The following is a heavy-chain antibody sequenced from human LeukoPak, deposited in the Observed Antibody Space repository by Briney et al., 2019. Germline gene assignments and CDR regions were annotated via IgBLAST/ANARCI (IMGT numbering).Heavy chain of an antibody. CDR1: GFTFSSYA. CDR3: AKMSPNDYDTLTGYYFDY. Sequence: GGSLRLSCAASGFTFSSYAMSWVRQAPGKGLEWVSAISGSGGSTYYADSVKGRFTISRDNSKNTLYLQMNSLRAEDTAVYYCAKMSPNDYDTLTGYYFDYWGQGTLVTVSS. D-gene: IGHD3-9*01. V-gene: IGHV3-23*01. J-gene: IGHJ4*02. CDR2: ISGSGGST.